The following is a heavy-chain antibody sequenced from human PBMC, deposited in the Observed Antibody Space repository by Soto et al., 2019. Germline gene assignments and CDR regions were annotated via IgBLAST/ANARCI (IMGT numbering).Heavy chain of an antibody. J-gene: IGHJ4*02. D-gene: IGHD2-15*01. Sequence: EVQLVESGGVLVQPGGSLRLSCAASGFTFSNYYMNWVRQAPGKGLEWVANIKHDGSEKYYVDSVKGRFTISRDNAKSSLYLQMSCLRAEDTAIYYCARDRGYCSGGTCYTVLEFWGQGTLVTVSS. CDR1: GFTFSNYY. CDR2: IKHDGSEK. CDR3: ARDRGYCSGGTCYTVLEF. V-gene: IGHV3-7*01.